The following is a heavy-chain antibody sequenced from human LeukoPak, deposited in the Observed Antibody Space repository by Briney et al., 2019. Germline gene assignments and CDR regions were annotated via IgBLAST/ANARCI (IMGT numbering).Heavy chain of an antibody. Sequence: GGSLRLSCAAPGFTLSNYPMGWVRQAPVKGLEWLSAIGEEKSGSWTKSADSVKGRFTISRDNSENTLYLQMDSLTVEDTAVYYCAKAGVISGWDYWGQGVLVTVSS. J-gene: IGHJ4*02. V-gene: IGHV3-23*01. D-gene: IGHD3-3*02. CDR2: IGEEKSGSWT. CDR3: AKAGVISGWDY. CDR1: GFTLSNYP.